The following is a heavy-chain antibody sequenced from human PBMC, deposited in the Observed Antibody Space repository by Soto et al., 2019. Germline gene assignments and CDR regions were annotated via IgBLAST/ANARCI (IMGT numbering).Heavy chain of an antibody. CDR2: IYYSGST. CDR1: GGSISSGGYY. CDR3: ARDQGRGYSSSPAPGLHWFDP. Sequence: NPSETLSLTCTVSGGSISSGGYYWSWIRQHPGKGLEWIGYIYYSGSTYYNPSLKSRVTISVDTSKNQFSLKLSSVTAADTAVYYCARDQGRGYSSSPAPGLHWFDPWGQGTLVTVSS. J-gene: IGHJ5*02. V-gene: IGHV4-31*03. D-gene: IGHD6-6*01.